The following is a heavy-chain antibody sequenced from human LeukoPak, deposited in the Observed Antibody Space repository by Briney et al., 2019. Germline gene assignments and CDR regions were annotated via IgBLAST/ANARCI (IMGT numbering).Heavy chain of an antibody. CDR2: ISGSGGST. V-gene: IGHV3-23*01. CDR1: GFTFSSYA. Sequence: PGGSLRLSCAASGFTFSSYAMSWVRQAPGKGLEWVSAISGSGGSTYYADSVKGRFTISRDNSKNTLYLQMNSLRAEDTAVYYCAKPRMEYSNEAIDYWGQGTLVTVSS. J-gene: IGHJ4*02. CDR3: AKPRMEYSNEAIDY. D-gene: IGHD4-11*01.